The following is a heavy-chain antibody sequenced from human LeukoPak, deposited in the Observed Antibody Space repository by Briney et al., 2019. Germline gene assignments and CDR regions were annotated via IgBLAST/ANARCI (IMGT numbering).Heavy chain of an antibody. Sequence: PSETLSLTCAVYGGSFSGYYWSWIRQPPGKGLEWIGEINHSGSTNYNPSLKSRVTISVDTSKNQFSLKLSSVTAADTAVYYCARTRLEHSSSWYDDYWGQGTLVTVSS. J-gene: IGHJ4*02. CDR2: INHSGST. V-gene: IGHV4-34*01. D-gene: IGHD6-13*01. CDR3: ARTRLEHSSSWYDDY. CDR1: GGSFSGYY.